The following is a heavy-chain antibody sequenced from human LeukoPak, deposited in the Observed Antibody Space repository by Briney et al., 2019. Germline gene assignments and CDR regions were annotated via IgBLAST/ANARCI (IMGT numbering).Heavy chain of an antibody. CDR3: VRSGSSFLVDS. D-gene: IGHD5-18*01. Sequence: PSETLSLACTVSGGSISSSSSYWGCIRQPPGKGLEWIASMSYSGTTYYNPSLKSRVTISVDTSRNQFSLNLNSVTAADTAVYFCVRSGSSFLVDSWGQGTLVTVSS. J-gene: IGHJ4*02. V-gene: IGHV4-39*01. CDR1: GGSISSSSSY. CDR2: MSYSGTT.